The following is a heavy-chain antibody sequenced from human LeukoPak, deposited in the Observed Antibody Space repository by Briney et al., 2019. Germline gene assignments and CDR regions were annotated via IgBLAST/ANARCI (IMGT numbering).Heavy chain of an antibody. D-gene: IGHD1-26*01. J-gene: IGHJ4*02. CDR3: ARRVGATDYFDY. Sequence: GESLKISCKGSGYSFTTYWIGWVRQMPGKGLEWMGRIDPSDSYTNYSPSFQGHFTISADTSISTAYLQWSSLKASDTAMYYCARRVGATDYFDYWGQGTLVTVSS. CDR1: GYSFTTYW. V-gene: IGHV5-10-1*01. CDR2: IDPSDSYT.